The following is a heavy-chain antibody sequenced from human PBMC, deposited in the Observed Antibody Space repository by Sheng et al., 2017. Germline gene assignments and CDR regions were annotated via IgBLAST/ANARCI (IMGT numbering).Heavy chain of an antibody. CDR2: IIPIFGTA. D-gene: IGHD2-15*01. J-gene: IGHJ6*02. V-gene: IGHV1-69*01. Sequence: QVQLVQSGAEVKKPGSSVKVSCKASGGTFSSYAISWVRQAPGQGLEWMGGIIPIFGTANYAQKFQGRVTITADESTSTAYMELSSLRSEDTAVYYCAKGVIVVVVAATPIRESRYGMDVWDQGP. CDR1: GGTFSSYA. CDR3: AKGVIVVVVAATPIRESRYGMDV.